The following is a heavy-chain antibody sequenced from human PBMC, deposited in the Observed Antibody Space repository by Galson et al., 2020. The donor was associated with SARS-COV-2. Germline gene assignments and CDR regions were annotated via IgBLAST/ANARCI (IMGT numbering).Heavy chain of an antibody. Sequence: SQTLSLTCSVSGASIRSPSYYWGWIRQPPGKALECIGSIYYSGSTYYSPSLRSRVSMSADTSKNQISLKLSSVTASDRAVYYCARFGRDFEAPKPDSWGQGILVTVSS. CDR2: IYYSGST. D-gene: IGHD3-3*01. CDR3: ARFGRDFEAPKPDS. V-gene: IGHV4-39*01. J-gene: IGHJ4*02. CDR1: GASIRSPSYY.